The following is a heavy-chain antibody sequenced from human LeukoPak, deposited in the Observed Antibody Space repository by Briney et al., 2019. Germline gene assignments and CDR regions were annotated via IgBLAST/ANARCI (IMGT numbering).Heavy chain of an antibody. D-gene: IGHD6-19*01. Sequence: GGSLSLSCAASGFTASRNYMSSGREAPGAGLGWGSVIYSGGSTYYADSAKDRFTLSRDNSKNTLYLQMNSLRAEDTAVYYCASLSIAVAGKRNWFDPWGQGTLVTVSS. J-gene: IGHJ5*02. CDR2: IYSGGST. V-gene: IGHV3-53*01. CDR1: GFTASRNY. CDR3: ASLSIAVAGKRNWFDP.